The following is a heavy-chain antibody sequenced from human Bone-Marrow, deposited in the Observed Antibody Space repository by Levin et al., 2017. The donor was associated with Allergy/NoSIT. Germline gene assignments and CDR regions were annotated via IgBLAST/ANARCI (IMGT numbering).Heavy chain of an antibody. CDR3: AKGNGGAARGYYFDL. V-gene: IGHV3-23*01. CDR1: GFTFADSA. CDR2: ISGPGGSP. J-gene: IGHJ4*02. Sequence: LSLTCAASGFTFADSAMSWVRQAPGKGLEWVSAISGPGGSPYYADSVKGRFTISRDNSNNTLYLQLNSPRAEDTAIYYCAKGNGGAARGYYFDLWGQGTLVTVSS. D-gene: IGHD6-6*01.